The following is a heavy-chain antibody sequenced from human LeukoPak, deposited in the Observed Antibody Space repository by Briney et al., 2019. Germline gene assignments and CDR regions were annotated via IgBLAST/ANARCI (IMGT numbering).Heavy chain of an antibody. CDR2: IYYSGST. D-gene: IGHD6-6*01. V-gene: IGHV4-59*01. CDR3: ARYGGSSSGLDY. J-gene: IGHJ4*02. CDR1: GGSISSYY. Sequence: SETLSLTCTVSGGSISSYYCSWIRQPPGKGLEWIGYIYYSGSTNYNPSLKSRVTISVDTSKNQFSLKLSSVTAADTAVYYCARYGGSSSGLDYWGQGNLVTVSS.